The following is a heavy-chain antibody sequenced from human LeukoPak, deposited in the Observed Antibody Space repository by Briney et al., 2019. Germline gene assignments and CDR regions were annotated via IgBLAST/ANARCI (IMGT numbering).Heavy chain of an antibody. D-gene: IGHD5-12*01. J-gene: IGHJ4*02. V-gene: IGHV3-30*04. Sequence: GGSLRLSCAASGFTFSSYAMHWVRQAPGKGLEWVAVISYDGSNKYYADSVKGRFTISRDNSKNTLYLQMNSLRAEDTAVYYCARDSYSGYDLWGNHFDYWGQGTLVTVSS. CDR1: GFTFSSYA. CDR2: ISYDGSNK. CDR3: ARDSYSGYDLWGNHFDY.